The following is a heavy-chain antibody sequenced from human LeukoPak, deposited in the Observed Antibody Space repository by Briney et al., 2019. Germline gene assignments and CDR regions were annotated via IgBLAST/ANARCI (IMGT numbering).Heavy chain of an antibody. V-gene: IGHV3-7*01. J-gene: IGHJ3*02. CDR1: GFGFSNYW. Sequence: GGSLRLSCAASGFGFSNYWMSWVRQAPGKGLEWVANMNEDGSEKNYVDSVKGRFTISRDNAKSSVYLQMSGLRAEDSATYYCARDPENGALDIWGQGTMVTVSS. CDR2: MNEDGSEK. D-gene: IGHD1-1*01. CDR3: ARDPENGALDI.